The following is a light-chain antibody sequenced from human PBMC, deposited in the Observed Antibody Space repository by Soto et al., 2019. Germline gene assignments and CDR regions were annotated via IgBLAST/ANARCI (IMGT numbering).Light chain of an antibody. CDR2: GAS. CDR3: QQYGSSPPIT. V-gene: IGKV3-20*01. Sequence: ENVLTQSPGTLSFSQGERATLSCRASHSVTSNYLAWYQQKPGQAPRLLIYGASSRATGIPDRFSGSGSGTDFTLIINRLEPEDFAMYYCQQYGSSPPITFGQGTRLEI. J-gene: IGKJ5*01. CDR1: HSVTSNY.